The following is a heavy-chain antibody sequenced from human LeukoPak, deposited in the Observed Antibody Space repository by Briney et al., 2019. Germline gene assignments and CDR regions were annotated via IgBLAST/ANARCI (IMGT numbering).Heavy chain of an antibody. CDR3: ARDASSSWFYFDL. V-gene: IGHV3-66*01. CDR1: GFTVSSYY. Sequence: GGSLRLSCAASGFTVSSYYISWVRQAPGKGLEWVSVIYSGGSTYYTDSVKGRFTISRDNSKNTLYLQMNSLRAEDTAVYYCARDASSSWFYFDLWGQGTLATVSS. D-gene: IGHD6-13*01. J-gene: IGHJ4*02. CDR2: IYSGGST.